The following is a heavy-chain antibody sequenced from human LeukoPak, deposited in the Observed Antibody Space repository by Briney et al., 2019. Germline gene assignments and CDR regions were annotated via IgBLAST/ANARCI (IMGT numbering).Heavy chain of an antibody. CDR1: GFTFSDYY. J-gene: IGHJ4*02. V-gene: IGHV3-11*01. Sequence: GGSLRLSCAASGFTFSDYYMSWIRQAPGKGLEWVSYISSSGSTIYYADSVKGRFTISRDNAKNSLYLQMNSLRAEDTAVYYCARAPRRSGGSCYYVDYWGQGTLVTVSP. D-gene: IGHD2-15*01. CDR3: ARAPRRSGGSCYYVDY. CDR2: ISSSGSTI.